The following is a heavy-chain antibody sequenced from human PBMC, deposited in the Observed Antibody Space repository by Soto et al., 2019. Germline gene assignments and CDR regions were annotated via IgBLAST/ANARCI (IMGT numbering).Heavy chain of an antibody. V-gene: IGHV4-59*08. J-gene: IGHJ4*02. CDR3: ARGFAIGWYTYFFDL. CDR2: LYYTGST. D-gene: IGHD6-19*01. Sequence: PSETLSLTCTVSGGSISSYYWSWIRQPPGKGLEWIGYLYYTGSTNYNPSLKSRVTMSVDTSKNQFSLKLNSVTAADTAVYYCARGFAIGWYTYFFDLWGQGPLVTVS. CDR1: GGSISSYY.